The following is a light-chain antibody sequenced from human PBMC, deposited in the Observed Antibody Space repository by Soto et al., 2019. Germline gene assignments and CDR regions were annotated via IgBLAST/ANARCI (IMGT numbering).Light chain of an antibody. CDR1: HDVQKF. CDR2: KAS. J-gene: IGKJ2*01. Sequence: DLQVTQSPTTVAASIGDRVTINCRASHDVQKFLAWYQQKPGEAPKLLIYKASALQTGVPSRFSGSGSGTEFTLSISSLQGDDIATYYCQQYHPSFGLYTFGRGTRLEVK. V-gene: IGKV1-5*03. CDR3: QQYHPSFGLYT.